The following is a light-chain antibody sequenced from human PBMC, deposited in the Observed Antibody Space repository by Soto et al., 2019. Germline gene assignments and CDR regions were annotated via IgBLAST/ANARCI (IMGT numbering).Light chain of an antibody. CDR3: AAWDDSLNGPE. V-gene: IGLV1-44*01. Sequence: QSVLTQPPSASGTPGQRVTISCSGSNANVGSHSVNWYQHLPGTAPKLLVYDNNQRPSGVPDRFSGSKYGTSASLAISGLQSEDEADYYCAAWDDSLNGPEFGGGTKL. J-gene: IGLJ3*02. CDR1: NANVGSHS. CDR2: DNN.